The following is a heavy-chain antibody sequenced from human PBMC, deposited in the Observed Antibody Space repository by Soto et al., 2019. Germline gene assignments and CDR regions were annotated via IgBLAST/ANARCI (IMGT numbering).Heavy chain of an antibody. Sequence: ESGGGVVQPGRSLRLSCAASGFTFSSYAMHWVRQAPGKGLEWVAVISYDGSNKYYADSVKGRFTISRDNSKNTLYLQMNSLRAEDTAVYYCARDRSRYSSGAAARPFDYWGQGTLVTVSS. J-gene: IGHJ4*02. CDR3: ARDRSRYSSGAAARPFDY. V-gene: IGHV3-30-3*01. CDR1: GFTFSSYA. CDR2: ISYDGSNK. D-gene: IGHD6-13*01.